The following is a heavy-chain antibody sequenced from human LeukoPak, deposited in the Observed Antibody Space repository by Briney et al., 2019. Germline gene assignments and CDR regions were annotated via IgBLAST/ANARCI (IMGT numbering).Heavy chain of an antibody. Sequence: GESLKISCKGSGYSFTSYWIGWVRQMPGKGLEWMGIIYPGDSDTRYSPSFQGQVTLSADKSISPAYLQWSSLKASDTAMYYCARQRHYYDSGGFRWFDPWGQGTLVTVSS. D-gene: IGHD3-22*01. CDR1: GYSFTSYW. V-gene: IGHV5-51*01. CDR3: ARQRHYYDSGGFRWFDP. CDR2: IYPGDSDT. J-gene: IGHJ5*02.